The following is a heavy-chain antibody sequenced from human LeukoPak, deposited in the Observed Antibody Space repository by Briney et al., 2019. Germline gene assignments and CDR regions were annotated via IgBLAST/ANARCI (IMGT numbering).Heavy chain of an antibody. CDR3: ARGRITMVRGVKGFDY. D-gene: IGHD3-10*01. Sequence: PETLSLTCAVYGGSFSGYYWSWIRQPPGKGLEWIGEINHSGSTNYNPSLKSRVTISVDTSKNQFSLKLSSVTAADTAVYYCARGRITMVRGVKGFDYWGQGPLVTVSS. CDR2: INHSGST. V-gene: IGHV4-34*01. J-gene: IGHJ4*02. CDR1: GGSFSGYY.